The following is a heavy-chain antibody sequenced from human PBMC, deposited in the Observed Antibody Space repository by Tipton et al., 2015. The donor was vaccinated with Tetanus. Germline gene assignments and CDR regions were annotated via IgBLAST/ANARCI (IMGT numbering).Heavy chain of an antibody. CDR1: GGSISSYY. V-gene: IGHV4-59*01. Sequence: TLSLTCTVSGGSISSYYWSWIRQPPGKGLEWIGYIYYSGSTNYNPSLKSRVTISVDTSKNQFSLKLSSVTAADTAVYYCARDLRDYGGNSYSYYGMDVWGQGTTVTVSS. CDR3: ARDLRDYGGNSYSYYGMDV. J-gene: IGHJ6*02. D-gene: IGHD4-23*01. CDR2: IYYSGST.